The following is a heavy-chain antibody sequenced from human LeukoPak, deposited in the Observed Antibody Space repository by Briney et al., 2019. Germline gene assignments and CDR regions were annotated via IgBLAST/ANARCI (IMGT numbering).Heavy chain of an antibody. CDR3: ARDYYNYGGNSLIGYYFDY. CDR2: ISAYNGNT. CDR1: GYTFTSYG. Sequence: GASVKVSCKASGYTFTSYGISWVRQAPGQGLEWMGWISAYNGNTNYAQKLQGRVTMTTDTSTSTAYMELRSLRSDDTAVYYCARDYYNYGGNSLIGYYFDYWGQGTLVTVSS. V-gene: IGHV1-18*01. J-gene: IGHJ4*02. D-gene: IGHD4-23*01.